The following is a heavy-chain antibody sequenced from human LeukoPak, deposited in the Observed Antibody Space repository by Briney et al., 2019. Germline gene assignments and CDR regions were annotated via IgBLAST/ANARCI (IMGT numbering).Heavy chain of an antibody. Sequence: SETLSFTCTVSGGSTSSSSYYWDWIRQPPGKGLEWIGNIYYSGTTYYNPSLKSRVTISVDTSKNQFALRLSSVTAADTAVYYCARQSGGFRSSAIDYWGQGTLVTVSS. CDR3: ARQSGGFRSSAIDY. CDR2: IYYSGTT. D-gene: IGHD6-19*01. V-gene: IGHV4-39*01. CDR1: GGSTSSSSYY. J-gene: IGHJ4*02.